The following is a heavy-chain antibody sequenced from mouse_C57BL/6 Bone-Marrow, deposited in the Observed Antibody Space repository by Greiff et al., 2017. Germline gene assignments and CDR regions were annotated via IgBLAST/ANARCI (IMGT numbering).Heavy chain of an antibody. Sequence: EVQRVESGGGLVKPGGSLKLSCAASGFTFSSYTMSWVRQTPEKRLEWVATISGGGGNTYYPASVKGRFTISRDNAKNTLYLQMSSLRSEDTALYYCARNYGSSYGYFDYWGQGTTLTVSS. J-gene: IGHJ2*01. V-gene: IGHV5-9*01. CDR3: ARNYGSSYGYFDY. CDR1: GFTFSSYT. CDR2: ISGGGGNT. D-gene: IGHD1-1*01.